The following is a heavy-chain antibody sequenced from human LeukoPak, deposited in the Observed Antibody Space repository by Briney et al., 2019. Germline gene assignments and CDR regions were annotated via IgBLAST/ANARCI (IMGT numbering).Heavy chain of an antibody. CDR3: AKDGDFWGFAYGMDV. D-gene: IGHD3-3*01. CDR2: ISYDGSNK. V-gene: IGHV3-30*18. J-gene: IGHJ6*02. Sequence: GGSLRLSCAASGFTFSSYGMHWVRQAPGKGLEWVAVISYDGSNKYYADSVKGRFTISGDNSKNTLYLQMNSLRAEDTAVYYCAKDGDFWGFAYGMDVWGQGTTVTVSS. CDR1: GFTFSSYG.